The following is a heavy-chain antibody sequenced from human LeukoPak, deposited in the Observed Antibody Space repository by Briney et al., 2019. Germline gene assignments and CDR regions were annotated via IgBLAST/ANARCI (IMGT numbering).Heavy chain of an antibody. J-gene: IGHJ5*02. CDR1: GYTFTSYG. Sequence: ASVKVACKASGYTFTSYGISWVRQAPGQGLEWMGWISAYNGNTNYAQKLQGRVTMTTDTSTSTAYMELRSLRSDDTAVYYCAREDRHMNWFDPWGQGTLVTVSS. CDR3: AREDRHMNWFDP. V-gene: IGHV1-18*01. CDR2: ISAYNGNT.